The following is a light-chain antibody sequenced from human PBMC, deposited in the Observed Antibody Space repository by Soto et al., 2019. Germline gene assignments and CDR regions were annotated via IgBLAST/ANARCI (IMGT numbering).Light chain of an antibody. CDR1: QTIDDY. V-gene: IGKV1-39*01. Sequence: DIQMTQSPSSLSASVGDRVTITCRASQTIDDYLNWYQQKVGRAPKLLIYAASTLQSVVPSRFSGSGSVTDFTLTINSLQPEDFATYYCQQTYTTPQTFGQGTRLDIK. CDR3: QQTYTTPQT. J-gene: IGKJ2*01. CDR2: AAS.